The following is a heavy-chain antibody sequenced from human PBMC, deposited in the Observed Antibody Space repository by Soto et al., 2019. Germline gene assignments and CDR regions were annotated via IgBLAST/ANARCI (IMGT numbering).Heavy chain of an antibody. J-gene: IGHJ5*02. CDR2: IIPIFGTA. CDR3: ARDRNRYSFGYEGLSWFDP. V-gene: IGHV1-69*01. Sequence: QVQLVQSGAEVKKPGSSVKVSCKASGGTFSSYAISWVRQAPGQGLEWMGGIIPIFGTANYAQKFQGRVTITADESTSTAYMELSSLRSEDTAVYYCARDRNRYSFGYEGLSWFDPWGQGTLVTVSS. D-gene: IGHD5-18*01. CDR1: GGTFSSYA.